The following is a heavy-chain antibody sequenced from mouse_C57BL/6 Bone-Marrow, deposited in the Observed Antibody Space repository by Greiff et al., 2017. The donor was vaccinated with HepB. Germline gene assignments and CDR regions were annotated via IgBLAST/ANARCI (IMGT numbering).Heavy chain of an antibody. J-gene: IGHJ3*01. CDR3: ARKGLITTVVAPFAY. V-gene: IGHV1-55*01. CDR2: IYPGSGST. Sequence: QVQLQHPGAELVKPGASVKMSCKASGYTFTSYWITWVKQRPGQGLEWIGDIYPGSGSTNYNEKFKSKATLTVDTSSSTAYMQLSSLTSEDSAVYYCARKGLITTVVAPFAYWGQGTLVTVSA. CDR1: GYTFTSYW. D-gene: IGHD1-1*01.